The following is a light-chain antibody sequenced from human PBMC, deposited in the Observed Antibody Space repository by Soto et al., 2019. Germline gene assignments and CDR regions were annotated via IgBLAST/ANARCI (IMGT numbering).Light chain of an antibody. CDR2: AAS. Sequence: DLQMTQSPSSLSASVGDRVTITCRASQGIIDYVAWFQQKPGKAPNLLIYAASTLQSGAPSRFRRSRSSTDLSRTIITLPTEDVGTYYYQNYYSASQTFGQGNKVEIK. V-gene: IGKV1-27*01. J-gene: IGKJ1*01. CDR1: QGIIDY. CDR3: QNYYSASQT.